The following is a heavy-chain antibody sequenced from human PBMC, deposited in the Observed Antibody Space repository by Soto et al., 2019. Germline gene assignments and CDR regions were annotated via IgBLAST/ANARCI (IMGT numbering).Heavy chain of an antibody. CDR2: ISYDGSNK. V-gene: IGHV3-30*18. CDR1: GFTFSSYG. CDR3: AKDRWDIVLVPAAMHFGMDV. J-gene: IGHJ6*01. Sequence: QVQLVESGGGVVQPGRSLRLSCAASGFTFSSYGMHWVRQAPGKGLEWVAVISYDGSNKYYADSVKGRFTISRDNSKNTLYLQMNSLRAEDTAVYYCAKDRWDIVLVPAAMHFGMDVW. D-gene: IGHD2-2*01.